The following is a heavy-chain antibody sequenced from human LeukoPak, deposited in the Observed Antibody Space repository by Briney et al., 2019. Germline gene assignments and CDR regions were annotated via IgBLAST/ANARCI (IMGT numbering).Heavy chain of an antibody. D-gene: IGHD6-6*01. CDR3: AKEKNSHSSSSGQGY. Sequence: GGSLRLSCAASGFTFSGYGMHWVRQAPGKGLEWVAFIRYDGSNKYYADSVKGRLTISRDNSKNTLYLQMTSLRGRDTAVYYCAKEKNSHSSSSGQGYWGQGTLVTVSS. V-gene: IGHV3-30*02. J-gene: IGHJ4*02. CDR2: IRYDGSNK. CDR1: GFTFSGYG.